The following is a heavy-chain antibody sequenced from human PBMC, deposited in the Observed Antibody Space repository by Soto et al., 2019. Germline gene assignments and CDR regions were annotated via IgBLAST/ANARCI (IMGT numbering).Heavy chain of an antibody. Sequence: VASVKVSFKASGGTFSSYAISWVRQAPGQGLEWMGGIIPIFGTANYAQKFQGRVTITADESTSTAYMELSSLRSEDTAVYYCARDYYDSSGYYYDDAFDIWGQGTMVTVSS. V-gene: IGHV1-69*13. CDR2: IIPIFGTA. CDR1: GGTFSSYA. CDR3: ARDYYDSSGYYYDDAFDI. J-gene: IGHJ3*02. D-gene: IGHD3-22*01.